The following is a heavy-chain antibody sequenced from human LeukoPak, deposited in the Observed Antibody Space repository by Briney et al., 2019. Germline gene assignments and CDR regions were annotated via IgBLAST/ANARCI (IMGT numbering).Heavy chain of an antibody. J-gene: IGHJ4*02. CDR2: ISGSGGST. CDR1: VFTFSSYA. D-gene: IGHD6-13*01. CDR3: AKDSSSWYEVSNFDY. Sequence: PGGSLRLSCAASVFTFSSYAMSWVRHAPGKGLECVSAISGSGGSTYYADSVKGRFTISRDNSKNTLYLQMNGMRAEDTAVYYCAKDSSSWYEVSNFDYWGQGTLVTVSS. V-gene: IGHV3-23*01.